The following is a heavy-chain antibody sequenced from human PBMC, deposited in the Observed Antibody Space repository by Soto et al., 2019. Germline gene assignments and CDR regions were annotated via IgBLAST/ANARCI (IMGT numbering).Heavy chain of an antibody. CDR2: IYPGDSDT. J-gene: IGHJ3*02. CDR1: GYIFTSYW. Sequence: ESLKISCKGSGYIFTSYWIGWVRQMPGRGLEWMGIIYPGDSDTTYSPSFQGQVTISAEKSISTAYLQWSSLRASDTAMYYCARIYDILTGYSRGAFDIWGQGTMVTVSS. D-gene: IGHD3-9*01. V-gene: IGHV5-51*01. CDR3: ARIYDILTGYSRGAFDI.